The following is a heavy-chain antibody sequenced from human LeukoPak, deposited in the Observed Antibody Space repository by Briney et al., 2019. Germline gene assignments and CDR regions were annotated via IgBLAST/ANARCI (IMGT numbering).Heavy chain of an antibody. D-gene: IGHD5-18*01. J-gene: IGHJ4*02. CDR2: IHYSGRT. V-gene: IGHV4-39*01. Sequence: SSETLSLTCSVSGDSITSSYYYWGWIRQPPGKGLEWIGSIHYSGRTYNNPSLKSRITISVDTSKNHFSLKLSSVTAADTAVYYCARHDAGGYRFGYANWGQGTLVTVSS. CDR1: GDSITSSYYY. CDR3: ARHDAGGYRFGYAN.